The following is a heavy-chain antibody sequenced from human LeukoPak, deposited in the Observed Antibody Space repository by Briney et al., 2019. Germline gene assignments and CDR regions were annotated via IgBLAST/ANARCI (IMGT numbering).Heavy chain of an antibody. CDR2: IYYSGST. Sequence: PSETLSLTCTVSGGSISSSSYYWGWIRQPPGKGLEWIGSIYYSGSTYYNPSLKSRVTISVDTSKNQFPLKLSSVTAADTAVYYCARRGYDSSGSYRNYWGQGTLVTVSS. D-gene: IGHD3-22*01. V-gene: IGHV4-39*01. J-gene: IGHJ4*02. CDR1: GGSISSSSYY. CDR3: ARRGYDSSGSYRNY.